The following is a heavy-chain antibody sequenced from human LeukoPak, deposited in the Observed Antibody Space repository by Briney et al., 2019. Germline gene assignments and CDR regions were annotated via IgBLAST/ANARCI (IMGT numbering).Heavy chain of an antibody. CDR3: AREHNQATVTKSHWYFDL. Sequence: PSETLSLTCAVYGGSFSDFYWSYWSWIRQPPGEGLEWIGEINHSGSTNYNPSLKSRVSMSLDTSKNQFSLTLGSVTAADTAVYYCAREHNQATVTKSHWYFDLWGRGTLVTVSS. D-gene: IGHD4-11*01. J-gene: IGHJ2*01. CDR1: GGSFSDFY. CDR2: INHSGST. V-gene: IGHV4-34*10.